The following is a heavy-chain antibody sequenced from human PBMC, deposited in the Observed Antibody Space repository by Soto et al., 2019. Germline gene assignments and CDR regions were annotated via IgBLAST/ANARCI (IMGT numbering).Heavy chain of an antibody. CDR3: ARSYSSGWEPRGYYYYYYGMDV. J-gene: IGHJ6*02. V-gene: IGHV1-18*01. Sequence: ASVKVSCKASGYTFTSYGISWVRQAPGQGLEWMGWISAYNGNTNYAQKLQGRVTMTTDTSTSTAYMELRSLRSDDTAVYYCARSYSSGWEPRGYYYYYYGMDVWGQGTTVTV. D-gene: IGHD6-19*01. CDR1: GYTFTSYG. CDR2: ISAYNGNT.